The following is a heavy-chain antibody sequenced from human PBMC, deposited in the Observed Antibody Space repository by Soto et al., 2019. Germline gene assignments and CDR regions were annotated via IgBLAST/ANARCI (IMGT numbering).Heavy chain of an antibody. CDR1: GYTFTSYD. Sequence: QVQLVQSGAEVKKPGASVKVSCKASGYTFTSYDINWVRQAPGQGREWMGWMNPNSGNTGYAQKFQGRVTMTRNTSISTAYMELSSLRSEDTAVYYCASRVVATSWFDPWGQETLVTVSS. V-gene: IGHV1-8*01. D-gene: IGHD5-12*01. CDR3: ASRVVATSWFDP. CDR2: MNPNSGNT. J-gene: IGHJ5*02.